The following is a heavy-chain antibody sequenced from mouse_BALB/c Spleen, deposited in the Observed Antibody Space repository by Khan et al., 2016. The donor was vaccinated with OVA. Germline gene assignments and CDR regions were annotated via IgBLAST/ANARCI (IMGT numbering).Heavy chain of an antibody. CDR2: INTGGAYT. D-gene: IGHD1-1*01. V-gene: IGHV5-6*01. J-gene: IGHJ3*01. CDR1: GFTFSTYG. Sequence: EVELVESGGDFVRPGGSLKLSCAASGFTFSTYGMSWVRQTPDKRLEWVATINTGGAYTYYPDSVKGRFTISRDNAKNTLYLQLSSLKSEDTAIYYGEKRAYYESSGGFAYWGQGTLVTVSA. CDR3: EKRAYYESSGGFAY.